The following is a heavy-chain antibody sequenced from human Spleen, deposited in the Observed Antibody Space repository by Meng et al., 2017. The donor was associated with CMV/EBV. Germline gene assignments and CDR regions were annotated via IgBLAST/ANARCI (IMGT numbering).Heavy chain of an antibody. CDR2: IYYSGST. J-gene: IGHJ4*02. D-gene: IGHD2-8*01. CDR1: GGSISTYY. Sequence: GSLRLSCTVSGGSISTYYWSWIRQPPGKGLEWIGYIYYSGSTNYNPSLKSRVTISVETSKNQISLKLSSVTAADTAVYYCARGVYYATLDYWGQGTLVTVSS. V-gene: IGHV4-59*12. CDR3: ARGVYYATLDY.